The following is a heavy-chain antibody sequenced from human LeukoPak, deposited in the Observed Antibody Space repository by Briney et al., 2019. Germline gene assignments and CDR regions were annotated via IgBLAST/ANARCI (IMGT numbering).Heavy chain of an antibody. Sequence: ASVEVSCKASGYTFTGYYMHWVRQAPGQGLEWMGWINPNSGGTNYAQKFQGRVTMTRDTSISTAYMELSRLRSDDTAVYYCARVYSNPIAAAGNKFDYWGQGTLVTVSS. CDR2: INPNSGGT. J-gene: IGHJ4*02. CDR3: ARVYSNPIAAAGNKFDY. D-gene: IGHD6-13*01. CDR1: GYTFTGYY. V-gene: IGHV1-2*02.